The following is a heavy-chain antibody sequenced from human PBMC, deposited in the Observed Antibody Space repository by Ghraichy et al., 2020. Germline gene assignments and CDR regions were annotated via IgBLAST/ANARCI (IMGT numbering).Heavy chain of an antibody. CDR2: ISSSSSTI. CDR3: ARGAYCGGDCYAFDI. J-gene: IGHJ3*02. V-gene: IGHV3-48*02. Sequence: GESLNISCAASGFTFSSYSMNWVRQAPGKGLEWVSYISSSSSTIYYADSVKGRFTISRDNAKNSLYLQMNSLRDEDTAVYYCARGAYCGGDCYAFDIWGQGTMVTVSS. CDR1: GFTFSSYS. D-gene: IGHD2-21*02.